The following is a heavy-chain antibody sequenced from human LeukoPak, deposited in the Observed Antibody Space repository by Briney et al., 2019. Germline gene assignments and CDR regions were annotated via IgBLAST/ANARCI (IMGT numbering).Heavy chain of an antibody. CDR3: ARARSIFEVARGAFDI. CDR1: GGSISSGSYY. V-gene: IGHV4-61*02. J-gene: IGHJ3*02. D-gene: IGHD3-3*01. Sequence: SETLSLTCTVSGGSISSGSYYWSWIRQPAGKGLQWIGRIYTSGSTNYNSSLKSRVTISVDTSKNQLSLNLSSVTAADTAVYYCARARSIFEVARGAFDIWGQGTMVTVSS. CDR2: IYTSGST.